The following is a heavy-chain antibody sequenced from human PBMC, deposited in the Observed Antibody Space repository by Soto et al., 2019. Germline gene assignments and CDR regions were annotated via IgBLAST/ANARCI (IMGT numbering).Heavy chain of an antibody. V-gene: IGHV4-59*02. Sequence: PSETLSLTCTVSGDSVNSHYWSWIRQPPGKALEWIGYLYYSGGTNYNPSLQGRVTISVDTSQNQFSLKLNSVSAADTAVYYCGRFASGHSGGYYYYYYMDVWGKGTTVTVSS. CDR1: GDSVNSHY. CDR3: GRFASGHSGGYYYYYYMDV. CDR2: LYYSGGT. D-gene: IGHD3-3*01. J-gene: IGHJ6*03.